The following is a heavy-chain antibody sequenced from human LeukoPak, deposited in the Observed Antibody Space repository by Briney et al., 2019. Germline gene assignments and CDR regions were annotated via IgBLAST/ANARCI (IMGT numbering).Heavy chain of an antibody. V-gene: IGHV3-7*01. D-gene: IGHD6-19*01. Sequence: PGGSLRLSCAASGFTFSSYWMSWVRQAPGKGLEWVANIKQDGSEKYYVDSVKGQFTISRDNAKNSLYLQMNSLRAEDTAVYYCARAQYSSGWSTVLFDYWGQGTLVTVSS. CDR2: IKQDGSEK. CDR3: ARAQYSSGWSTVLFDY. CDR1: GFTFSSYW. J-gene: IGHJ4*02.